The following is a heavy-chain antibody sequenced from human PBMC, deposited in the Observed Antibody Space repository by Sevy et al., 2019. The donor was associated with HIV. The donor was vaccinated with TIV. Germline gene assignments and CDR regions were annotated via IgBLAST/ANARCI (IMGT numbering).Heavy chain of an antibody. J-gene: IGHJ4*02. CDR3: VRGGGACDY. CDR2: IKGDGSDK. Sequence: GGSLRLSCAASEFTFSKYWMGWVRQAPGKGPEWVVNIKGDGSDKYYLDSVKGRFTISRDNAKSSLYLRMNSLRDEDTATYYCVRGGGACDYWGQGTLVTVSS. D-gene: IGHD2-21*02. V-gene: IGHV3-7*01. CDR1: EFTFSKYW.